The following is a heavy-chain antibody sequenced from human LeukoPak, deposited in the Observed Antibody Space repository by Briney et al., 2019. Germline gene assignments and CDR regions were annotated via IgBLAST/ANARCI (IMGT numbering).Heavy chain of an antibody. CDR2: ISSSSSYI. J-gene: IGHJ5*02. V-gene: IGHV3-21*01. CDR3: ARVSSPVASTRWFDP. Sequence: PGGSLRLSCAASGFTFSSYSMNWLRQAPGKGLELVSSISSSSSYIYYADSVKGRFTISRDNAKNSLYLQMNSLRAEDTAVYYCARVSSPVASTRWFDPWGQGTLVTVSS. D-gene: IGHD6-19*01. CDR1: GFTFSSYS.